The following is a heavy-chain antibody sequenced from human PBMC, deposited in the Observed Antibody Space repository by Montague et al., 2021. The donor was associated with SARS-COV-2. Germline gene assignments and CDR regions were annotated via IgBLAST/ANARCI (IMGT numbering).Heavy chain of an antibody. D-gene: IGHD2-15*01. CDR3: ARVLLSGMDV. CDR2: ISYDGSNK. V-gene: IGHV3-30-3*01. Sequence: SLRLSCAASGFTFSSYAMHWVRQAPGKGLEWVAVISYDGSNKYYADPVKGRFTISRDNSKNTLYLQLNSLRAEDTAVYYCARVLLSGMDVWGQGTTVTVSS. CDR1: GFTFSSYA. J-gene: IGHJ6*02.